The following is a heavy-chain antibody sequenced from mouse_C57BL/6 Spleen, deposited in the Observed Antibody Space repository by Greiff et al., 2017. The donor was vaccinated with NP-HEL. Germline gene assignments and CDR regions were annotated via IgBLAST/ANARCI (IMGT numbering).Heavy chain of an antibody. Sequence: VQLVESGAELARPGASVKMSCKASGYTFTSYTMHWVKQRPGQGLEWIGYINPSSGYTKYNQKFKDKATLTADKSSSTAYMQLSSLTSEDSAVYYCARDPPNGYFDVWGTGTTVTVSS. J-gene: IGHJ1*03. CDR2: INPSSGYT. V-gene: IGHV1-4*01. CDR3: ARDPPNGYFDV. CDR1: GYTFTSYT.